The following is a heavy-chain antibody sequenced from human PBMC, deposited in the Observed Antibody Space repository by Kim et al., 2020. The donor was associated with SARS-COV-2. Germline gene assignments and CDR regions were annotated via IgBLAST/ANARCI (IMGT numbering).Heavy chain of an antibody. J-gene: IGHJ3*02. D-gene: IGHD3-10*01. CDR3: ARPLLLWFGELGAVDI. V-gene: IGHV3-30*03. CDR2: ISYDGSNK. CDR1: GFTFSSYG. Sequence: GGSLRLSCAASGFTFSSYGMHWVRQAPGKGLEWVAVISYDGSNKYYADSVKGRFTISRDNSKNTLYLQMNSLRAEDTAVYYCARPLLLWFGELGAVDIWGQGTMVTVSS.